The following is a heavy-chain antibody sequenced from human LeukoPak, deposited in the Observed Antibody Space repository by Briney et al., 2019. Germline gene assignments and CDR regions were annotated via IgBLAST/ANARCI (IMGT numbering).Heavy chain of an antibody. CDR1: GFTFSSYE. CDR3: ARSMVRIDY. Sequence: PGGSLRLSWAASGFTFSSYEINLVRQAPGKGLEWASSISGSGDSTYYADSVKSRFTISRDNSKNTLYLQMNSLRAQDTAVYYCARSMVRIDYWGQGTLVTVSS. J-gene: IGHJ4*02. V-gene: IGHV3-23*01. CDR2: ISGSGDST. D-gene: IGHD3-10*01.